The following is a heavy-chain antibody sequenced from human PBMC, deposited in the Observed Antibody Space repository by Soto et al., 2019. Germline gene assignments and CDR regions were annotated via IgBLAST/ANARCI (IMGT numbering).Heavy chain of an antibody. CDR2: MNPISGNT. CDR1: GYTLTSHD. J-gene: IGHJ6*02. D-gene: IGHD3-10*01. Sequence: GASVKVSCKASGYTLTSHDIDWVRQASGQGLEWMGWMNPISGNTGYARKFQGRVTMTRDTSTTTAYMELSGLRSDDTAVYYCAGGGVRGVITRTRDYYGMDVWGQGTTVTVSS. CDR3: AGGGVRGVITRTRDYYGMDV. V-gene: IGHV1-8*01.